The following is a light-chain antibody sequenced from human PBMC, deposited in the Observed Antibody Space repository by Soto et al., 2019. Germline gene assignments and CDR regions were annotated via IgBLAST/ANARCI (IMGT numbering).Light chain of an antibody. Sequence: DIQMTQSPSSLSASVGDRVTITCRASQGIGNDLGWYQQKPGNAPKRLIYAASSLQSGVPSRFSGSESGTEFTLTISCLQPEDFANYYCQQYNSYPLTFGGGTKVEVK. CDR2: AAS. J-gene: IGKJ4*01. CDR3: QQYNSYPLT. CDR1: QGIGND. V-gene: IGKV1-17*01.